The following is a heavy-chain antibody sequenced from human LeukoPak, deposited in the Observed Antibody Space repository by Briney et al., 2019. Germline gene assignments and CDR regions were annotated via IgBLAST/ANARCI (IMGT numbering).Heavy chain of an antibody. V-gene: IGHV1-2*02. Sequence: ASVKVSCKASGGTFSSYAISWVRQAPGQGLEWMGWINPNTGATKYAQKFQGRVTVTRDTSINTAYMELSRLRFDDTAMYYCARDLDYWGQGTLVTVPS. CDR1: GGTFSSYA. J-gene: IGHJ4*02. CDR3: ARDLDY. CDR2: INPNTGAT.